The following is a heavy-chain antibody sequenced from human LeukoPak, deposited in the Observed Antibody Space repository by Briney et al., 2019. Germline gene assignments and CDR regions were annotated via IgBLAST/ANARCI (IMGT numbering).Heavy chain of an antibody. CDR2: IRYDGSNK. V-gene: IGHV3-33*08. Sequence: PGRSLRLSCAASGFTFSSYGMHWVRQAPGKGLEWVAFIRYDGSNKYYADSVKGRFTISRDNSKNTLYLQMNSLRAEDTAVYYCARYVPAAWDYWGQGTLVTVSS. CDR1: GFTFSSYG. CDR3: ARYVPAAWDY. J-gene: IGHJ4*02. D-gene: IGHD2-2*01.